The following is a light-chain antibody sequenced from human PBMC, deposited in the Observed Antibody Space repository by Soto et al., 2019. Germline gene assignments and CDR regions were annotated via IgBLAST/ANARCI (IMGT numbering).Light chain of an antibody. Sequence: DIQMTQFPSSLSASGGERVTITCRANQTIINYLNCYQHRPGKAPTLLIYNASSLQSGISSRFTGSGSGTDFTRTISNLHPEDGATYDCRQSNSTPKTVGRGTKVEI. J-gene: IGKJ1*01. V-gene: IGKV1-39*01. CDR1: QTIINY. CDR2: NAS. CDR3: RQSNSTPKT.